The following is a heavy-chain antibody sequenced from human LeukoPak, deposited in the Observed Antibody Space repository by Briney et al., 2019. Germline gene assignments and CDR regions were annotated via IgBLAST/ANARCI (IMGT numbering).Heavy chain of an antibody. CDR1: GFTARSDV. Sequence: PGGSLRLSCAAFGFTARSDVMNWVRQAPGEGLEWVSILDSDGSPSYADPVKGRFTISRDNSKNTLDPQMNSLRAEDTAVYYCARAAAGRAYYHYGMDVWGQGTTVTVSS. V-gene: IGHV3-53*01. CDR3: ARAAAGRAYYHYGMDV. J-gene: IGHJ6*02. CDR2: LDSDGSP. D-gene: IGHD6-13*01.